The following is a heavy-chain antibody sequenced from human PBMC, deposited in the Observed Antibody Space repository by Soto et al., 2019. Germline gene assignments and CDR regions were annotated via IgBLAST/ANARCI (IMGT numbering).Heavy chain of an antibody. D-gene: IGHD2-15*01. Sequence: EVQLVESGGGLVQPGGSLRLSCSASGFIFSESTIYWVRQVPGKGLEAISAVSTSGRSTYYADSVKDRFTISRDNSKNTLFLQMGSVRPEDTAIYYCVKQAHGLDGVAFDYWGQGTQVTVAS. CDR3: VKQAHGLDGVAFDY. J-gene: IGHJ4*02. CDR2: VSTSGRST. CDR1: GFIFSEST. V-gene: IGHV3-64D*06.